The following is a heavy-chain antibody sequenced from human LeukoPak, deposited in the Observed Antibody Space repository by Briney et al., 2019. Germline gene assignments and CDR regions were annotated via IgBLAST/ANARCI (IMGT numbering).Heavy chain of an antibody. CDR1: GFTFSGYE. V-gene: IGHV3-48*03. CDR3: ARYYYDSSGYPYYFDY. CDR2: ITSSGKTV. Sequence: GGSLRLSCAASGFTFSGYEMNWVRQAPGKGLEWVSYITSSGKTVYYADSVKGRFTISRDNAKTSLYLQMNSLRAEDTAVYYCARYYYDSSGYPYYFDYWGQGTLVTVSS. J-gene: IGHJ4*02. D-gene: IGHD3-22*01.